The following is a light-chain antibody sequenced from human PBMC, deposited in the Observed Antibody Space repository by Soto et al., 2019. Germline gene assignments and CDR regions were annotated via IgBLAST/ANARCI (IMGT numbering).Light chain of an antibody. CDR3: QQYGSSPRT. CDR2: GAS. CDR1: QSVSNNY. V-gene: IGKV3-20*01. Sequence: EIGLTQSLGTLSLTPGDRATLSCRASQSVSNNYLAWSRHKPRQAPRLLSYGASNRATGIPDRFSGSGSGTDFTLTISRLEPEDCAVYYCQQYGSSPRTLGQGTRLAIK. J-gene: IGKJ5*01.